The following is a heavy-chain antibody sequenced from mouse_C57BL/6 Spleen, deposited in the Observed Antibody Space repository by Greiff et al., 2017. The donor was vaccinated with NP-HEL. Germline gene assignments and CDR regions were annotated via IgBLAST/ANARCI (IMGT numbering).Heavy chain of an antibody. J-gene: IGHJ2*01. Sequence: QVQLQQPGAELVMPGASVKLSCKASGYTFTSYWMHWVKQRPGQGLEWIGEIDPSDSYTNYNQKFKGKSTLTVDKSSSTAYMQLSSLTSEDSAVYYCARAAQGFDYWGQGTTLTVSS. CDR3: ARAAQGFDY. CDR2: IDPSDSYT. V-gene: IGHV1-69*01. CDR1: GYTFTSYW. D-gene: IGHD3-2*02.